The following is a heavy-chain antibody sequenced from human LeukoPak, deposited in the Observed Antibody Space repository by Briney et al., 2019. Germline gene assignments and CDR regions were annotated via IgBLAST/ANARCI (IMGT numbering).Heavy chain of an antibody. Sequence: TSETLSLTCTVSGGSISSSSYYWGWIRQPPGKGLEWIGSIYYSGSTYYNPSLKSRVTISVDTSKNQFSLKLSSATAADTAVYYCARRRLRFNWFDPWGQGTLVTVSS. CDR3: ARRRLRFNWFDP. CDR1: GGSISSSSYY. J-gene: IGHJ5*02. CDR2: IYYSGST. D-gene: IGHD5-12*01. V-gene: IGHV4-39*01.